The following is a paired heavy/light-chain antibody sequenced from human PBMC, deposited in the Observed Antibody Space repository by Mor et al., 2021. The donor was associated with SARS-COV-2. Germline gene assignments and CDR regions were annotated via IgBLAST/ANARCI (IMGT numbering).Heavy chain of an antibody. CDR3: AREWGRVGPGGEFDI. J-gene: IGHJ3*02. V-gene: IGHV3-30*04. CDR2: ISYDGSNK. D-gene: IGHD2-21*01. Sequence: QVQLVESGGGVVQPGRSLRLSCAASGFTFSSFAMNWVRQAPGKGLEWVAVISYDGSNKYYGDSVKGRFTISRDNSKNTLDLQMNSLRAEDTAVYYCAREWGRVGPGGEFDIWGQGTMVTVSS. CDR1: GFTFSSFA.
Light chain of an antibody. CDR2: LAS. CDR3: HQYRNFPRT. J-gene: IGKJ3*01. Sequence: DIQMTQSPSSLSASVGDRVTITCQASQDISKCLNWYQQKPGKAPKLLIYLASNLQTGVPSRFSGSGSGTDFTFNISSLQPEDIATYYCHQYRNFPRTFGPGTKVDIK. CDR1: QDISKC. V-gene: IGKV1-33*01.